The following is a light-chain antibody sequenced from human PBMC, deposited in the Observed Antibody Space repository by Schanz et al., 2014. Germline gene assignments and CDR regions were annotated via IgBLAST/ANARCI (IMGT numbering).Light chain of an antibody. Sequence: QSALTQPPSASGSPGQSVTISCTGTSRDVGAYNYVSWYQQHPGKAPKLMIYEVTKRPSGVPDRFSGSKSGNTASVTVSGLQAEDEADYYCAAWDDSLNGRVFGGGTKLTVL. CDR2: EVT. CDR3: AAWDDSLNGRV. CDR1: SRDVGAYNY. V-gene: IGLV2-8*01. J-gene: IGLJ3*02.